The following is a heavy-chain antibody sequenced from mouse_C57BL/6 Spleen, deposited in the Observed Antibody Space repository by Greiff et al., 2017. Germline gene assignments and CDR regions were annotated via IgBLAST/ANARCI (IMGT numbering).Heavy chain of an antibody. J-gene: IGHJ1*03. CDR1: GFTFSDYG. CDR3: ARGDGYYVWYFDV. V-gene: IGHV5-17*01. Sequence: EVQGVESGGGLVKPGGSLKLSCAASGFTFSDYGMHWVRQAPEKGLEWVAYISSGSSTIYSADTVNGRFTISRDNAKNTLCLQMTSLRSEDTAMYYCARGDGYYVWYFDVWGTGTTVTVSS. CDR2: ISSGSSTI. D-gene: IGHD2-3*01.